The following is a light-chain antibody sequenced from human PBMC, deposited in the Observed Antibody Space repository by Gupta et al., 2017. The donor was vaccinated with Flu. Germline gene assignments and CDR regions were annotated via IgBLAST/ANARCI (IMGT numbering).Light chain of an antibody. Sequence: DIVMTQTPLSLSVTPGQPASISCRSSQSLLHSDGMTYFYWYVQKPGQPPQLLIYEVSKRFSGVPDRFSGRGSGKDFTLKSSRGEDEDVGIYYCMQSVHLRTFGQGTKVEIK. J-gene: IGKJ1*01. V-gene: IGKV2D-29*01. CDR3: MQSVHLRT. CDR1: QSLLHSDGMTY. CDR2: EVS.